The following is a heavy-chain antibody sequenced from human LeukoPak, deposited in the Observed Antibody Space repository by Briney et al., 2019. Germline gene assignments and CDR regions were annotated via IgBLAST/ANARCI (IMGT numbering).Heavy chain of an antibody. Sequence: GGSLRLSCAASGLTLSSYWMSWVRQAPGKGLEWVANIKQDGSAIYCVDSVQGRFTISRDNAKNSLYLQMNSLRDEDTAVYYCARPYCGGDCYPGQGNWFDPWGQGTLVTVSS. CDR1: GLTLSSYW. J-gene: IGHJ5*02. D-gene: IGHD2-21*02. CDR2: IKQDGSAI. CDR3: ARPYCGGDCYPGQGNWFDP. V-gene: IGHV3-7*01.